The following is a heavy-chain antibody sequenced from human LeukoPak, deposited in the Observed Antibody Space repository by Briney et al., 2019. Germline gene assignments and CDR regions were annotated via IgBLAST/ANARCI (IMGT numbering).Heavy chain of an antibody. J-gene: IGHJ5*02. Sequence: GASVKVSCKASGYTFNYYAVNWVRQAPGQGLEWMGWINTNTGHPTYAQGFTGRFVFSLDTSVSTTYLHISSLKAEDTAVYYCARENYDGSSYNWFDPWGQGTLVTVSS. CDR2: INTNTGHP. V-gene: IGHV7-4-1*02. D-gene: IGHD3-3*01. CDR3: ARENYDGSSYNWFDP. CDR1: GYTFNYYA.